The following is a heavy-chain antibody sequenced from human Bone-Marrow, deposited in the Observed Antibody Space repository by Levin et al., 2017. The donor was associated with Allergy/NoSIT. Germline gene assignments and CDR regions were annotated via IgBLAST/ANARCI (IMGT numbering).Heavy chain of an antibody. CDR1: GFTFSDYY. Sequence: GGSLRLSCAASGFTFSDYYMSWIRQAPGKGLEWVSYISSSGSTIYYADSVKGRFTISRDNAKNSLYLQMNSLRAEDTAVYYCARGGTSHYYYYYGMDVWGQGTTVTVSS. CDR2: ISSSGSTI. J-gene: IGHJ6*02. D-gene: IGHD2-2*01. CDR3: ARGGTSHYYYYYGMDV. V-gene: IGHV3-11*01.